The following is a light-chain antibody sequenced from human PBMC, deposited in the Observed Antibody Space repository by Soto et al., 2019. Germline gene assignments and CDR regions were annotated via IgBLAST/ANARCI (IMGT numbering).Light chain of an antibody. J-gene: IGKJ1*01. CDR3: QQYGSSPRT. CDR2: GAS. CDR1: QSINNRY. V-gene: IGKV3-20*01. Sequence: EIVLTHAPATLSLSPGERATLSCRPSQSINNRYLAWYQQMPGRAPRLLIHGASSRAAGIPDRFSGSGSGTDFTLTISRLEPEDFAVYYCQQYGSSPRTFGQRTKVDIK.